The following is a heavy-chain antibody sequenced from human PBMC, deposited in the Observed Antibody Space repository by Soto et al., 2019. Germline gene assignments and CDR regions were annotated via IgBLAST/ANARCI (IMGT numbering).Heavy chain of an antibody. CDR2: IYYSGST. CDR3: ARGAYCGGDCYRGFDP. V-gene: IGHV4-30-4*01. Sequence: PSETLSLTCTVSGGSISSGDYYWSWIRQPPGKGLEWIGYIYYSGSTYYNPSLKSRVTISVDRSKNQFSLKLSSVTAADTAVYYCARGAYCGGDCYRGFDPWAQRTLDTVSS. CDR1: GGSISSGDYY. D-gene: IGHD2-21*02. J-gene: IGHJ5*02.